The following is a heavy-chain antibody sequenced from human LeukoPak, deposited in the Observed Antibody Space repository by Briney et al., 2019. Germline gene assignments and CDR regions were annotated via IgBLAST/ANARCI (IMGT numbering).Heavy chain of an antibody. CDR3: ARDGAHSGAFFDY. CDR2: IYYSGST. J-gene: IGHJ4*02. CDR1: GGSISSYY. Sequence: PSETLSLTCTVSGGSISSYYWSWIRQPPGKGLEWIGYIYYSGSTNYNPSLKSRVTISVDTSKNQFSLKLSSVTAADTAVYYCARDGAHSGAFFDYWGQGTLVTVSS. V-gene: IGHV4-59*01. D-gene: IGHD3-3*02.